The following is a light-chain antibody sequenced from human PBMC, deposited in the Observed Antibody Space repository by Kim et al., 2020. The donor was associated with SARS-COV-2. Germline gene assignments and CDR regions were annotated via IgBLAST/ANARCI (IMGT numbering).Light chain of an antibody. CDR3: QHYSYRHPWT. CDR1: QSISNI. CDR2: GAF. Sequence: DIVMTQSPATLSVSPGERVTLSCRASQSISNILTWYQQKPGQAPRPLVYGAFTRATGIPTRFSGSGSGREFTLTISSLQSKDFAVYYGQHYSYRHPWTFGQGTKVDIK. V-gene: IGKV3-15*01. J-gene: IGKJ1*01.